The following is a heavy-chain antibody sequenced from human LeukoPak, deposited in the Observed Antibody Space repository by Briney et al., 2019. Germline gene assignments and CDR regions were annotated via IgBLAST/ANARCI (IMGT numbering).Heavy chain of an antibody. CDR2: ISSSGSTI. D-gene: IGHD3-22*01. CDR3: AREDYYDSSGYLFDY. CDR1: GFTFSDDY. J-gene: IGHJ4*02. Sequence: GGSLRLSCAASGFTFSDDYMIWIRQAPGKGLEWISYISSSGSTIYYADSVKGRFTISRDNAKNSLYLQMNSLRAEDTAVYYCAREDYYDSSGYLFDYWGQGTLVTVSS. V-gene: IGHV3-11*01.